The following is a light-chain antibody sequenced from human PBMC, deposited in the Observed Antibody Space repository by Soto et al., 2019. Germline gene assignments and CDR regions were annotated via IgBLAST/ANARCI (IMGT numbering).Light chain of an antibody. CDR2: NAS. Sequence: DIQMIHFPSTLSASVGDRVTIILWASQSISSYLAWYQQKPRKAPKLLIYNASSLESGVPSRFSGSGSGTEFILTISSLQPDDFATYYCQQYDSYSTFGQGTKVDIK. CDR1: QSISSY. V-gene: IGKV1-5*03. CDR3: QQYDSYST. J-gene: IGKJ1*01.